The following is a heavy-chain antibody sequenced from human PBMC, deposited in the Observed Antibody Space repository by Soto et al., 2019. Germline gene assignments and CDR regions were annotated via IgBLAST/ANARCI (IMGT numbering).Heavy chain of an antibody. CDR3: ARVFPSYCGGDCSYFDS. Sequence: PSETLSLTCAVYGGSFSGYYWSWIRQPPGKGLEWIGEINHSGSTESNPSLKSRVTMSVDMSKNQFSLRLTSVTAADTAVYYCARVFPSYCGGDCSYFDSWGQGTLVTVS. CDR1: GGSFSGYY. CDR2: INHSGST. V-gene: IGHV4-34*01. J-gene: IGHJ4*02. D-gene: IGHD2-21*02.